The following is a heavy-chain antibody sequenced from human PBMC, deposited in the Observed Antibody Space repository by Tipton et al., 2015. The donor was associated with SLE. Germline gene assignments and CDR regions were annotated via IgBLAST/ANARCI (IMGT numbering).Heavy chain of an antibody. CDR2: IYSAGDT. CDR3: AKEFRPTAAAPFDY. CDR1: GFSVSSNY. V-gene: IGHV3-53*05. Sequence: GSLRLSCAASGFSVSSNYMSWVRQAPGKGLEWVSVIYSAGDTYYADSVKGRFTISRDNSKNTVYLQMNSLRAEDTAVYYCAKEFRPTAAAPFDYWGQGTLVTVSS. J-gene: IGHJ4*02. D-gene: IGHD6-13*01.